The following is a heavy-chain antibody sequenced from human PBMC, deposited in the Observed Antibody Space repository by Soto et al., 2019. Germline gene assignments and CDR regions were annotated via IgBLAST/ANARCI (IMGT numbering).Heavy chain of an antibody. CDR1: GGSISSGGYY. J-gene: IGHJ4*02. CDR3: ARVDPEYYDFWSGYYPALLDY. V-gene: IGHV4-31*03. D-gene: IGHD3-3*01. CDR2: IYYSGST. Sequence: SETLSLTCTVSGGSISSGGYYWSWIRQHPGKGLEWIGYIYYSGSTYYNPSLKSRVTISVDTSKNQFSLKLSSVTAADTAVYYCARVDPEYYDFWSGYYPALLDYWGQGTLVTVSS.